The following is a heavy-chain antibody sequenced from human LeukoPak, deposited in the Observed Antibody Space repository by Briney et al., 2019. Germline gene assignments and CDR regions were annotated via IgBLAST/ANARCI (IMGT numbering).Heavy chain of an antibody. V-gene: IGHV5-51*01. Sequence: PGESLQISCQGSGYRFTSYWIGWVRQMPGEGLEWMGIIYPGDSDTRYSPSFQGQVTISADKSISTAYLQWSSLKASDTAMYYCARLRASSGWYVDCWGQGTLVTVSS. CDR2: IYPGDSDT. J-gene: IGHJ4*02. CDR3: ARLRASSGWYVDC. D-gene: IGHD6-19*01. CDR1: GYRFTSYW.